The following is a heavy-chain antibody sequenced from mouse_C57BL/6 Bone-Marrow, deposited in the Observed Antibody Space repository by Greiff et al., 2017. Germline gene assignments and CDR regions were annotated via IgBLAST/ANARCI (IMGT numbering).Heavy chain of an antibody. V-gene: IGHV3-8*01. Sequence: EVKLMESGPGLAKPSQTLSLTCSVTGYSITSDYWNWIRKFPGNKLEYMGYISYSGSTYYNPSLKSRISITRDTSKNQYYLQLNSVTTEDTATYYCARCSTVVATGGLAGTWYFDVWGTGTTVTVSS. CDR2: ISYSGST. J-gene: IGHJ1*03. CDR1: GYSITSDY. D-gene: IGHD1-1*01. CDR3: ARCSTVVATGGLAGTWYFDV.